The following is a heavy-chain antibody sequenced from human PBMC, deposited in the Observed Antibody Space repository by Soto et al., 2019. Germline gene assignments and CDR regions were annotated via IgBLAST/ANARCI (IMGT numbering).Heavy chain of an antibody. CDR3: AREYSSSWYISSFNWFDP. CDR1: GFTFSSYG. J-gene: IGHJ5*02. CDR2: IWYDGSNK. D-gene: IGHD6-13*01. Sequence: GGSLRLSCAASGFTFSSYGMHWVPQAPGKGLEWVAVIWYDGSNKYYADSVKGRFTISRDNSKNTLYLQMNSLRAEDTAVYYCAREYSSSWYISSFNWFDPWGQGTLVTVSS. V-gene: IGHV3-33*01.